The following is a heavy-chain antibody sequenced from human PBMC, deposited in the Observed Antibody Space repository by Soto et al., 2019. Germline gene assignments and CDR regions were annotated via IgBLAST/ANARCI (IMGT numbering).Heavy chain of an antibody. CDR1: GYTFTNYD. Sequence: QVQLVQSGAEVKKPGASVKVSCKASGYTFTNYDIHWVRQATGQGLERMGWMNPDSGNTGQSKQFQGRVTMTRDTSISTAYMEMSSLRFEDTAVYYCARGRFRRTRFDPWGQGTLVTVSP. CDR3: ARGRFRRTRFDP. V-gene: IGHV1-8*01. J-gene: IGHJ5*02. CDR2: MNPDSGNT. D-gene: IGHD3-16*01.